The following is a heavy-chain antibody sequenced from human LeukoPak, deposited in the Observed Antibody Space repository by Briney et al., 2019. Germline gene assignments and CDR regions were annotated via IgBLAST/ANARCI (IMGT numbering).Heavy chain of an antibody. Sequence: GASVKVSCKASGYTFTSYGISWVRQAPGQGLEWMGWIGAYNGNTNYAQKLQGRVTMTTDTSTSTAYMELRSLRSDDTAVYYCARARFYDTTGDYFDYWGQGTLVTVSS. D-gene: IGHD3-22*01. CDR1: GYTFTSYG. V-gene: IGHV1-18*01. J-gene: IGHJ4*02. CDR2: IGAYNGNT. CDR3: ARARFYDTTGDYFDY.